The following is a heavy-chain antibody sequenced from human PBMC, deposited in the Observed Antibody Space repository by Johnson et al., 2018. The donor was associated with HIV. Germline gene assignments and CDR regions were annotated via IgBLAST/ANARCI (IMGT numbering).Heavy chain of an antibody. Sequence: QVQLVESGGGVVQPGKSLRLSCVASAFAFSSYAMHWVRQTPGKGLEWVAVISSDGSNKYFADSVKGRFIISRDNSKNTLYLQMNSLTTEDTAAYYCAGGGGCGGDCYSGFDAFDIWGQGTMVTVS. J-gene: IGHJ3*02. D-gene: IGHD2-21*01. CDR3: AGGGGCGGDCYSGFDAFDI. CDR2: ISSDGSNK. CDR1: AFAFSSYA. V-gene: IGHV3-30*04.